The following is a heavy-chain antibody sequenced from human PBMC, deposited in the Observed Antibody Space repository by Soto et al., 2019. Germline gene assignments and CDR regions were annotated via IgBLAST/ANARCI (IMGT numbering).Heavy chain of an antibody. CDR1: GASIPSGHW. CDR3: TRSSHAMNGGSHYMVLDDDLVTGMGV. J-gene: IGHJ6*04. Sequence: QVQLQESGPRLVRTSGALSLTCSVSGASIPSGHWWPGVRQSPGKGPEWFCAFRERDSAYSTPSLKSRVSFAGDKSQNHFSRRLNAVTAADTGIYYCTRSSHAMNGGSHYMVLDDDLVTGMGVWGAGTPVAVSS. CDR2: FRERDSA. V-gene: IGHV4-4*02. D-gene: IGHD3-10*01.